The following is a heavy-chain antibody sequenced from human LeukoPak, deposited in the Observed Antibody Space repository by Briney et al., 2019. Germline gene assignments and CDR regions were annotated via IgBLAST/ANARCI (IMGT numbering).Heavy chain of an antibody. Sequence: GGSLRLSCAASGFTFSSYAMHWVRQAPGKGLEWVAVISYDGSNKYYADSVKGGFTISRDNSKSTLYLQMNSLRAEDTAVYYCARDRCEGQSHLSDYWGQGTLVTVSS. V-gene: IGHV3-30-3*01. CDR1: GFTFSSYA. CDR2: ISYDGSNK. D-gene: IGHD2-21*01. CDR3: ARDRCEGQSHLSDY. J-gene: IGHJ4*02.